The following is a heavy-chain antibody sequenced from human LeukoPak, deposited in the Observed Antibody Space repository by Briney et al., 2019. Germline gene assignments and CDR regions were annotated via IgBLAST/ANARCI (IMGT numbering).Heavy chain of an antibody. V-gene: IGHV3-23*01. Sequence: GGSLRLSCAASGFTFSSYAMNWVRQAPGTGLEWVSAIGGGGTYYADSVKGRFTISRDISKNTLYLQMNSLRAEDTAVYYCAKDNFDSSGTQYDAFDTWGQGTMATVSS. CDR3: AKDNFDSSGTQYDAFDT. J-gene: IGHJ3*02. CDR1: GFTFSSYA. CDR2: IGGGGT. D-gene: IGHD3-22*01.